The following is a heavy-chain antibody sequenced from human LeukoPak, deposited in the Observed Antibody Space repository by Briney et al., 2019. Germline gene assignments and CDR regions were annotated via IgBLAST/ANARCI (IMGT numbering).Heavy chain of an antibody. CDR2: ISGSGGST. V-gene: IGHV3-23*01. CDR3: AKGQGVLRFLEWLLSDYYMDV. Sequence: GGSLRLSCAASGFDLWRYAMSWVHQAPGKGLEWVSAISGSGGSTYYADSVKGRFTISRDNSKNTLYLQMNSLRAEDTAVYYCAKGQGVLRFLEWLLSDYYMDVWGKGTTVNVSS. CDR1: GFDLWRYA. J-gene: IGHJ6*03. D-gene: IGHD3-3*01.